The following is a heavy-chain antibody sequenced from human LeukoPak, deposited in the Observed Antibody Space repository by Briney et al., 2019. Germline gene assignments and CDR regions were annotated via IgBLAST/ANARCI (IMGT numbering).Heavy chain of an antibody. CDR1: GFTFSSYG. CDR3: AKEGYYYGMDV. V-gene: IGHV3-33*06. J-gene: IGHJ6*02. CDR2: IWYDGSNK. Sequence: GGSLRLSCAASGFTFSSYGMHWVRQAPGKGLEWVAVIWYDGSNKYYADSVKGRFTISRDNSKNTLYLQMNSLRAEDTAVYYCAKEGYYYGMDVWGQGTTVTVSS.